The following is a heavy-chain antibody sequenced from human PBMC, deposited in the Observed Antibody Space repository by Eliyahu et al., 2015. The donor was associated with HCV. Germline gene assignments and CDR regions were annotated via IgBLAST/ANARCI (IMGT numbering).Heavy chain of an antibody. D-gene: IGHD3-22*01. CDR2: IWYDGSNK. Sequence: QVQLVESGGGVVQPGRSLRLSCAASGXTFSSYGMHWVRQAPGKGLEWVAVIWYDGSNKYYADSVKGRFTISRDNSKNTLYLQMNSLRAEDTAVYYCARDGNYYDSSGSPYYYGMDVWGQGTTVTVSS. J-gene: IGHJ6*02. CDR1: GXTFSSYG. V-gene: IGHV3-33*01. CDR3: ARDGNYYDSSGSPYYYGMDV.